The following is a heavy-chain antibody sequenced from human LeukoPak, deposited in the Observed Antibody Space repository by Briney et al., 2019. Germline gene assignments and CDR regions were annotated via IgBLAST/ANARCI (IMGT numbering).Heavy chain of an antibody. CDR1: GGSFSGYY. D-gene: IGHD3-9*01. J-gene: IGHJ4*02. Sequence: SETLSLTCAVYGGSFSGYYWSWIRQPPGKGLEWIGEINHSGSTNYNPSLKSRVTISVNTSKNQFSLKLSSVTAADTAVYYCARIRYFDPFDYWGQGTLVTVSS. V-gene: IGHV4-34*01. CDR3: ARIRYFDPFDY. CDR2: INHSGST.